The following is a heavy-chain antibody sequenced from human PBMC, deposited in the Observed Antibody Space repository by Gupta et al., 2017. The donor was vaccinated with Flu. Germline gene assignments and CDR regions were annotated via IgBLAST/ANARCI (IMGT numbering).Heavy chain of an antibody. Sequence: PGKGLEWVASITGSGGQTYYSDSVRGRLVISRDNSKNTVFLQMNSLRAEDTAAYYCAKDDWAMMMFGVGFFDSWGQGTQVIVAS. V-gene: IGHV3-23*01. CDR3: AKDDWAMMMFGVGFFDS. CDR2: ITGSGGQT. D-gene: IGHD3-3*01. J-gene: IGHJ4*02.